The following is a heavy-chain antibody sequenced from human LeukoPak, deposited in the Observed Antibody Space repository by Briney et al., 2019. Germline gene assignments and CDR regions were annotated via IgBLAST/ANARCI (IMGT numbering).Heavy chain of an antibody. Sequence: SETLSLTCAVYGGSFSGYYWSWIRQPPGKGLEWIGEINHSGSTNYNPSLKSRVTISVDTSKNQFSLKLSSVTAADTAVYYCARAYDSSVSDAFDIWGQGTMVTVSS. V-gene: IGHV4-34*01. CDR3: ARAYDSSVSDAFDI. CDR2: INHSGST. CDR1: GGSFSGYY. D-gene: IGHD3-22*01. J-gene: IGHJ3*02.